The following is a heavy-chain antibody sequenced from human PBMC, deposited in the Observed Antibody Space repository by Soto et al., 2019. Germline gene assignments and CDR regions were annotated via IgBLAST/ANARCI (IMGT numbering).Heavy chain of an antibody. Sequence: EVQLLESGGGLVQPGGSLRLSCAASGFTFSSYAMSWVRQAPGKGLEWVSAISGSGGSTYYADSVKGRFTISRDNSKNTLYLQMNSLRAEDTAVYYCAIMNVPGIAAAVAAFDIWGQGTMVTVSS. D-gene: IGHD6-13*01. V-gene: IGHV3-23*01. CDR3: AIMNVPGIAAAVAAFDI. CDR2: ISGSGGST. J-gene: IGHJ3*02. CDR1: GFTFSSYA.